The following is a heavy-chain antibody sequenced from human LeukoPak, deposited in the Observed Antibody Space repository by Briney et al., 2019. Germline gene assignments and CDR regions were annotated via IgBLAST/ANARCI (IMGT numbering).Heavy chain of an antibody. J-gene: IGHJ3*02. CDR3: ARVDTYYYDSSGYDDAFDI. CDR1: GGSISSYY. V-gene: IGHV4-59*01. Sequence: PSETLSLTCTVSGGSISSYYWSWIRQPPGKGLEWIGYIYYSGSTNYNPSLKSRVTISVDTSKNQFSLKLSSVTAADPAVYYCARVDTYYYDSSGYDDAFDIWGQGTMVTVSA. CDR2: IYYSGST. D-gene: IGHD3-22*01.